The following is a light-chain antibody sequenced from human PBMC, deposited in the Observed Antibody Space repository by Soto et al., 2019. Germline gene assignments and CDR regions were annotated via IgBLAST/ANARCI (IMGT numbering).Light chain of an antibody. V-gene: IGKV3-20*01. J-gene: IGKJ1*01. CDR1: QDIRSS. Sequence: IVMTQSPATRSVSPGERVILSCRASQDIRSSLAWYQQKPGQAPKVLIYRASIRATGIPDRFTGSGSGTDFTLTISRLEPEDFAVYYCHQYGSSPPTFGQGTKVDIK. CDR2: RAS. CDR3: HQYGSSPPT.